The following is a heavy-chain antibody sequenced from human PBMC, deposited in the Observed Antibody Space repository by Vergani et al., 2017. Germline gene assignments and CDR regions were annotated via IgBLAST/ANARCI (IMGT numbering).Heavy chain of an antibody. J-gene: IGHJ4*02. Sequence: EVQLLESGGGLVQPGGSLRLSCVASGFTFSNYAMSWVRQAPGKGLEWVSAISGSRGRTDYADSVKGRFTISRDNSKDTLYLQMNSLRAEDTAVYYCAKYMTWGHSDGYPYSDYWGQGTLVTVSS. CDR3: AKYMTWGHSDGYPYSDY. V-gene: IGHV3-23*01. CDR2: ISGSRGRT. CDR1: GFTFSNYA. D-gene: IGHD5-18*01.